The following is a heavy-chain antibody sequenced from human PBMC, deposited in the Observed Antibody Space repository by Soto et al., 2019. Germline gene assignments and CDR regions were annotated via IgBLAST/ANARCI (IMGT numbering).Heavy chain of an antibody. V-gene: IGHV1-69*01. J-gene: IGHJ6*02. CDR2: IIPIFDTA. Sequence: QVQLVQSGAELRKPGSSVKVSCKASGGTFSDSTINWVRQAPGQRLEWMGGIIPIFDTANYAEKFQGRVTITADESTSTSFMEVSSLRSEDTAVYYCARNGTLTGYSYGKDVWGQGTMVTVFS. CDR3: ARNGTLTGYSYGKDV. CDR1: GGTFSDST. D-gene: IGHD1-1*01.